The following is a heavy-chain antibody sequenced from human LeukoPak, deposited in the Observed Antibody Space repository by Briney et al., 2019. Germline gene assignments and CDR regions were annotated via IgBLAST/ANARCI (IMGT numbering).Heavy chain of an antibody. CDR3: ASGSSSGRPYCYFDL. Sequence: GGSLRLSCAASGFTFSDYYMSWIRQAPGKGLEWVSYISSSGSTIYYADSVKGRFTISRDNAKNSLYLQMNSLRAEDTAVYYCASGSSSGRPYCYFDLWGRGTLVTVSS. CDR2: ISSSGSTI. J-gene: IGHJ2*01. D-gene: IGHD6-19*01. V-gene: IGHV3-11*01. CDR1: GFTFSDYY.